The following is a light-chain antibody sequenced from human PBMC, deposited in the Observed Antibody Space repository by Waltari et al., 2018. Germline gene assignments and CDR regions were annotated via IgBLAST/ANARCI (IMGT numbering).Light chain of an antibody. Sequence: QSALTQPPSASGAPGQSVTISCTGTSSDVGVYNYVSWYQQHPGEAPKLLIYEVSKRPSGGPDRLSGSKSGNTASLTVSGLQAEDEGDYYCSSYAGRNTLFGGGTKLTVL. CDR3: SSYAGRNTL. CDR2: EVS. J-gene: IGLJ2*01. CDR1: SSDVGVYNY. V-gene: IGLV2-8*01.